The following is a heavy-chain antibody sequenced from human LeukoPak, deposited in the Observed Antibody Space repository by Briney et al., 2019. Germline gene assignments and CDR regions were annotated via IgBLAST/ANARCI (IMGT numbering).Heavy chain of an antibody. V-gene: IGHV1-24*01. J-gene: IGHJ4*02. CDR1: GYTLTELS. CDR2: FDPEDGET. CDR3: ATDCRRPFRELWFGEWDY. Sequence: ASVKVPCKVSGYTLTELSMHWVRQAPGKGLEWMGGFDPEDGETIYAQKFQGRVTMTEDTSTDTAYMELSSLRSEDTAVYYCATDCRRPFRELWFGEWDYWGQGTLVTVSS. D-gene: IGHD3-10*01.